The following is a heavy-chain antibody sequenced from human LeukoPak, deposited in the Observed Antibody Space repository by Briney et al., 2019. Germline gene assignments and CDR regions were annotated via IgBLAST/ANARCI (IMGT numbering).Heavy chain of an antibody. CDR2: ISGSGGST. V-gene: IGHV3-23*01. CDR1: GFTFSSYA. CDR3: AKGGNSHYYYYGMDV. Sequence: GGSLRLSCAASGFTFSSYAMSWVRQAPGKGLEWVSAISGSGGSTYYADSVKGRFTISRDNSKNTLYLQMNSLRAEDTAVYYCAKGGNSHYYYYGMDVWGQGTTVTVSS. J-gene: IGHJ6*02. D-gene: IGHD1-26*01.